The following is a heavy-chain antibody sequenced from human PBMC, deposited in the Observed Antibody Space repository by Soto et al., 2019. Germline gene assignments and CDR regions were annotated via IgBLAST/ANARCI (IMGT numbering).Heavy chain of an antibody. J-gene: IGHJ6*02. V-gene: IGHV5-51*01. CDR1: GYIFTNYW. D-gene: IGHD3-10*01. CDR2: IFPADSDT. CDR3: ARRWRFGNYYGMDV. Sequence: PGESLKISCKASGYIFTNYWIGWVRQMPGKGLEWMGIIFPADSDTRYSPSFQGQVTISADKSISTAYLQWSSLKASDTAIYYCARRWRFGNYYGMDVWGQGTTVTVSS.